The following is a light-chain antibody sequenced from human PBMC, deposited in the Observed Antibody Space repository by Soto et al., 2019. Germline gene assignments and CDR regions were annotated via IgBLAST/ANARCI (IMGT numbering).Light chain of an antibody. CDR1: QGISSY. CDR3: QQLNSYPALT. Sequence: IQLTQSPSSLSASVGDRVTITCRASQGISSYLAWYQQKPGKAPKLLIYAASNLQSGVPSRFSGSGSGTDFTLTISSLQPEDFATYYCQQLNSYPALTFGGGTKVDIK. CDR2: AAS. V-gene: IGKV1-9*01. J-gene: IGKJ4*01.